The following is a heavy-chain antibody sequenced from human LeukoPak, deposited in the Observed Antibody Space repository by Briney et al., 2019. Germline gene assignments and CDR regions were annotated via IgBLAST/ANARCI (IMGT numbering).Heavy chain of an antibody. CDR1: GGSISSYY. D-gene: IGHD3-10*01. V-gene: IGHV4-59*08. CDR2: IYYSGST. Sequence: SETLSLTCTVSGGSISSYYWSWIRQPPGKGLEWIGYIYYSGSTNYNPSLKSRVTISVDTSKNQFSLKLSSVTAADTAVYYCARRTYGSGSPHFDYWGQGTLVTVSS. J-gene: IGHJ4*02. CDR3: ARRTYGSGSPHFDY.